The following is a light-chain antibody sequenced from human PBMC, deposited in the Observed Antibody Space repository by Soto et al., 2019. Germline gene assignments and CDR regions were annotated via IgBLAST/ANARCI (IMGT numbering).Light chain of an antibody. J-gene: IGKJ4*01. V-gene: IGKV1-27*01. Sequence: EIQMTQSPSALSASIGDRVTITCRASLDISNFLAWYQVKPGKPPQLLIHGASTLQSGVPSRFSGSGSGTSFPLTIGSLQPEDVATYYCQKYNTAPLSFGGGTKVEI. CDR1: LDISNF. CDR3: QKYNTAPLS. CDR2: GAS.